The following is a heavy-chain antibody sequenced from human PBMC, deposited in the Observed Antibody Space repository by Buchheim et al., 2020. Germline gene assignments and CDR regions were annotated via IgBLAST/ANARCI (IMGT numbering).Heavy chain of an antibody. CDR3: ARVGTAASYYGMDV. V-gene: IGHV3-66*01. CDR2: IYSGGST. CDR1: GFTVSSNY. Sequence: EVQLVESGGGLVQPGGSLRLSCAASGFTVSSNYMSWVRQAPGKGLEWVSGIYSGGSTYYADSVKGRFTISRDNSKNTLYLQMNSLRAEDTAVYYCARVGTAASYYGMDVWGQGTT. D-gene: IGHD2-21*02. J-gene: IGHJ6*02.